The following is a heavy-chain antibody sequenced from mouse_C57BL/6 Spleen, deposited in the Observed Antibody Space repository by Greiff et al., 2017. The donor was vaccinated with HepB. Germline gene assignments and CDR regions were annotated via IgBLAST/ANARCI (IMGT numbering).Heavy chain of an antibody. V-gene: IGHV1-50*01. Sequence: QVQLKQPGAELVKPGASVKLSCKASGYTFTSYWMQWVKQRPGQGLEWIGEIDPSDSYTNYNQKFKGKATLTVDTSSSTAYLQLSSLTSEDSAVYYCARWGFHFDYWGQGTTLTVSS. CDR3: ARWGFHFDY. CDR1: GYTFTSYW. CDR2: IDPSDSYT. J-gene: IGHJ2*01.